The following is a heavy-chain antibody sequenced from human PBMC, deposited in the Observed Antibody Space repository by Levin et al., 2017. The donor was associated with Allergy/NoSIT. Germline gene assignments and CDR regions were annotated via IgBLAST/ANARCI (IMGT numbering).Heavy chain of an antibody. V-gene: IGHV3-7*01. Sequence: GGSLRLSCVASGFNFRDYWMNWVRQAPGKGLEWVANIKYDGSEKWYVDSVRGRFTISRDNANNSQYLEMKSLRAEDTAVYYCARVAYCRGDGCYRAFVSDSWGPGILVTVSS. D-gene: IGHD2-15*01. CDR1: GFNFRDYW. CDR3: ARVAYCRGDGCYRAFVSDS. J-gene: IGHJ4*02. CDR2: IKYDGSEK.